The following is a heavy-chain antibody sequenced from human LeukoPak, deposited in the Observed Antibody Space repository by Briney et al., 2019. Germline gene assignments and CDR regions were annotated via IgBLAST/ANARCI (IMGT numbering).Heavy chain of an antibody. D-gene: IGHD1-14*01. CDR1: GITFSSYG. CDR2: MNQDGSEK. Sequence: GGSLRLSCAASGITFSSYGMTWVRQAPGKGLEWVANMNQDGSEKYYVDSVKGRFTISRDNANNSLYLQMNSLRAEDTAVYYCARDSRRSFDYWGQGTLVTVSS. J-gene: IGHJ4*02. V-gene: IGHV3-7*01. CDR3: ARDSRRSFDY.